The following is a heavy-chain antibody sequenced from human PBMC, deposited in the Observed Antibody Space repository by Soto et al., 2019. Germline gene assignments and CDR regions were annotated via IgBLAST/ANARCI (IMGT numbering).Heavy chain of an antibody. CDR1: GYTFTSNA. D-gene: IGHD2-15*01. Sequence: ASVKVSCKASGYTFTSNAISWVRQAPGQGLEWMGWISSYNGDAKYAQKFQDRVTMTTDTSTSTAYMKLRSLTSDDTAVYYCARKNGYCSGGSCYFWFDPWGQGTPVTVSS. J-gene: IGHJ5*02. V-gene: IGHV1-18*04. CDR2: ISSYNGDA. CDR3: ARKNGYCSGGSCYFWFDP.